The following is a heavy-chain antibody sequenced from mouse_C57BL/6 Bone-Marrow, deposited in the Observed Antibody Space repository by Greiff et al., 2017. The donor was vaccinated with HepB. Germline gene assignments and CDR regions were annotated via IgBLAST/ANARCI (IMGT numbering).Heavy chain of an antibody. CDR1: GFSFNTYA. V-gene: IGHV10-1*01. CDR2: IRSKSNNYAT. CDR3: VRLGPLFDY. Sequence: EVKLVESGGGLVQPKGSLKLSCAASGFSFNTYAMNWVRQAPGKGLEWVARIRSKSNNYATYYADSVKDRFTISRDDSESMLYLQMNNLKTEDTAMYYCVRLGPLFDYWGQGTTLTVSS. D-gene: IGHD4-1*01. J-gene: IGHJ2*01.